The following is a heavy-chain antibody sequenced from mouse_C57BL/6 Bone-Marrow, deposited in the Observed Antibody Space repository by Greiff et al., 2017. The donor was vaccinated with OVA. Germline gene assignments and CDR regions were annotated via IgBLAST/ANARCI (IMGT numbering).Heavy chain of an antibody. CDR3: ASVRGAY. CDR2: IDPSDSYT. V-gene: IGHV1-50*01. CDR1: GYTFTSYW. D-gene: IGHD3-3*01. J-gene: IGHJ3*01. Sequence: QVQLKQSGAELVKPGASVKLSCKASGYTFTSYWMQWVKQRPGQGLEWIGEIDPSDSYTNYNQKFKGKATLTVDTSSSTAYMQLSSLTSEDSAVYYCASVRGAYWGQGTLVTVSA.